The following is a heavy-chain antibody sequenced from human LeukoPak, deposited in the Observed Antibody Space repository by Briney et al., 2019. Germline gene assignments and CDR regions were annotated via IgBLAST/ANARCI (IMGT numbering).Heavy chain of an antibody. CDR1: GDSVSSNSAA. CDR3: ARGKRSPSIAARPYYFDY. D-gene: IGHD6-6*01. J-gene: IGHJ4*02. V-gene: IGHV6-1*01. Sequence: SQTLSLTCAISGDSVSSNSAAWNWITQSPSRGLEGLGSTYYRSKWYNDYAVSVKSRITINPDTSKNQFSLQLNSVTPEDTAVYYCARGKRSPSIAARPYYFDYWGQGTLVTVSS. CDR2: TYYRSKWYN.